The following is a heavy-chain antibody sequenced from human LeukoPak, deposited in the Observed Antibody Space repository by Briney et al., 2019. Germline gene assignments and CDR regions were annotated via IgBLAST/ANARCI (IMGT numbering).Heavy chain of an antibody. CDR1: GGSFSGYY. CDR2: INHSGST. Sequence: KPSETLSLTCAVYGGSFSGYYWSWIRQPPGKGLEWIGEINHSGSTNYNPSLKSRVTMSVDTSKNQFSLKLSSVTAADTAVYYCAREPMVRGVIHFDYWGQGTLVTVSS. D-gene: IGHD3-10*01. CDR3: AREPMVRGVIHFDY. V-gene: IGHV4-34*01. J-gene: IGHJ4*02.